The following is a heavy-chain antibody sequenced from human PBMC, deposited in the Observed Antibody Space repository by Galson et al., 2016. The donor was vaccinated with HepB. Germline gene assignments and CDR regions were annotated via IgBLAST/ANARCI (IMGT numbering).Heavy chain of an antibody. CDR3: AREATACAD. CDR2: IDSDSDNI. CDR1: GFTFSSYS. D-gene: IGHD2-21*02. Sequence: SLRLSCAASGFTFSSYSMNWVRQAPGKGLEWVSSIDSDSDNIYYADSMKGRFTISRDNAKNSLYLQMNSLRVEDTAVYYCAREATACADWGQGTQATVSS. V-gene: IGHV3-21*06. J-gene: IGHJ4*02.